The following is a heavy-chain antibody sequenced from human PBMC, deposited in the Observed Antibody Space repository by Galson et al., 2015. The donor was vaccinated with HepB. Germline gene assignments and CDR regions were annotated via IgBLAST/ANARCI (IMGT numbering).Heavy chain of an antibody. V-gene: IGHV3-48*02. Sequence: SLRLSCAASGFTFSSYSMNWVRQAPGKGLEWVSYISSSSSTIYYADSVKGRFIISRDNAKNSLYLQMNSLRDEDTAVYYCAREGGGYSAYDENYYYYGMDVWGQGTTVTVSS. CDR3: AREGGGYSAYDENYYYYGMDV. J-gene: IGHJ6*02. D-gene: IGHD5-12*01. CDR2: ISSSSSTI. CDR1: GFTFSSYS.